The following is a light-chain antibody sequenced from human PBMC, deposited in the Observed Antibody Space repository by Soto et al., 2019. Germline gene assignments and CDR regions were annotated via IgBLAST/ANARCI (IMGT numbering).Light chain of an antibody. CDR1: QSISSW. CDR2: DAS. V-gene: IGKV1-5*01. J-gene: IGKJ1*01. CDR3: QHYNSYPWS. Sequence: DIQMTQSPSTLSASVGDRVTITCRASQSISSWLAWYQQKPGKAPKLLIYDASSLESGVPSRFSGSGSGTECTLTIRSLQPDDFATYYCQHYNSYPWSFGQGTKVEIK.